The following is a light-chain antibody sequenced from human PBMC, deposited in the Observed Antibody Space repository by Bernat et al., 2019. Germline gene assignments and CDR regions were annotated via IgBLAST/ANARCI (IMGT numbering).Light chain of an antibody. CDR2: DVS. CDR1: SSDVGDYNY. V-gene: IGLV2-11*01. CDR3: CSYTSSATLYV. Sequence: QSALTQPRSVSGSPGQSVTISCTGTSSDVGDYNYVSWYQHHPGKAPKLMIYDVSKRPSGVPDRFSGSKSGNTASLTISGLQAEDEADYYCCSYTSSATLYVFGTGTKVTVL. J-gene: IGLJ1*01.